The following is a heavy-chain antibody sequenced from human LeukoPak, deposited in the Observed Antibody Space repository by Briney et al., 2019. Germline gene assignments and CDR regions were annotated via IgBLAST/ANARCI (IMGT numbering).Heavy chain of an antibody. V-gene: IGHV1-69*01. J-gene: IGHJ4*02. D-gene: IGHD3-10*01. CDR1: GGTFSSYA. Sequence: SVKVSCKASGGTFSSYAISWVRQAPGQGLEWMGGIIPIFGTANYAQKFQGRVTITADESTSTAYMELSSLRSEDTAVYYCARDKVALLWFGESTTVPSGHFDYWGQGTLVTVSS. CDR2: IIPIFGTA. CDR3: ARDKVALLWFGESTTVPSGHFDY.